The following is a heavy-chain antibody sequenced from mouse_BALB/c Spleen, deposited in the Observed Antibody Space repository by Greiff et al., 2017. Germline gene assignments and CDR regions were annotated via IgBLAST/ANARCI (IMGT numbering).Heavy chain of an antibody. V-gene: IGHV8-12*01. D-gene: IGHD2-14*01. Sequence: QVTLKVSGPGILQPSQTLSLTCSFSGFSLSTSGMGVSWIRQPSGKGLEWLAHIYWDDDKRYNPSLKSRLTISKDTSSNQVFLKITSVDTADTATYYCARRVSYRYPFDYWGQGTTLTVSS. J-gene: IGHJ2*01. CDR1: GFSLSTSGMG. CDR2: IYWDDDK. CDR3: ARRVSYRYPFDY.